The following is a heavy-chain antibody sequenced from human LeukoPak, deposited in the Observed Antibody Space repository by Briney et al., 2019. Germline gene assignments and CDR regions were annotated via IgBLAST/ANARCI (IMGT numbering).Heavy chain of an antibody. CDR2: INHSGST. D-gene: IGHD1-26*01. CDR1: GYSISSGYY. J-gene: IGHJ2*01. CDR3: ARSGSSTLYWYFDL. Sequence: SETLSLTCTVSGYSISSGYYWGWIRQPPGKGLEWIGEINHSGSTNYNPSLKSRVTISVDTSKSQFSLKLSSVTAADTAVYYCARSGSSTLYWYFDLWGRGTLVTVSS. V-gene: IGHV4-38-2*02.